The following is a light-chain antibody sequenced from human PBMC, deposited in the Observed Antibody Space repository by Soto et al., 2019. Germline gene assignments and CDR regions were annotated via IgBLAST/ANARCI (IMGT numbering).Light chain of an antibody. J-gene: IGKJ4*01. CDR3: QQYDNLPRLT. CDR2: DAS. V-gene: IGKV1-33*01. Sequence: DIQMIQSPSSLSASVGDRVTITCQASQDISNYLNWYQQKPGKAPRLLIYDASNLETGVPSRFSGSGSGTDFIFSINSLQPEDIATYYCQQYDNLPRLTFGGGTRVEIK. CDR1: QDISNY.